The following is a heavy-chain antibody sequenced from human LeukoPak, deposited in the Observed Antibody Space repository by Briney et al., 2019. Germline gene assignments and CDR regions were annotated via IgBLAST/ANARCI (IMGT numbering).Heavy chain of an antibody. J-gene: IGHJ4*02. V-gene: IGHV3-30*04. Sequence: GGSLRLSCAASGFTFSSYAMHWVRQPPGKGLEWVGVIRNDGSNQYYADSVKGQFTISRDNSKNTLYLQMNSLRADDTAVYYCAKDDYYDSSGYYSDFDYWGQGTLVTVSS. D-gene: IGHD3-22*01. CDR1: GFTFSSYA. CDR3: AKDDYYDSSGYYSDFDY. CDR2: IRNDGSNQ.